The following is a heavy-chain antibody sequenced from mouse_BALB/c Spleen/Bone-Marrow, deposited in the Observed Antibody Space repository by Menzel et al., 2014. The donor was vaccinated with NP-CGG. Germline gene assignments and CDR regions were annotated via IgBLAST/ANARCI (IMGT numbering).Heavy chain of an antibody. CDR1: GYSFTGYY. Sequence: LVKTGASVKISCPASGYSFTGYYMHWVKQSHGQSLEWIGYISCYNGATSYNQKFKGKATFTVDTSSSTAYMQFNSLTSEDSAVYYCAREYSKMYYFDYWGQGPTLTGSS. J-gene: IGHJ2*01. D-gene: IGHD2-5*01. V-gene: IGHV1S34*01. CDR3: AREYSKMYYFDY. CDR2: ISCYNGAT.